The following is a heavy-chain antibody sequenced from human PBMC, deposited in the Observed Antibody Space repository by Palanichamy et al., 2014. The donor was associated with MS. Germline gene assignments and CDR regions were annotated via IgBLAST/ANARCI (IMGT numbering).Heavy chain of an antibody. CDR2: INNDGSDR. Sequence: EVQLVESGGGLVQPGGSLRLSCAASGFTFSSYWMHWVRHAPGKGLVWVSRINNDGSDRAYADSVRGRFTISRDNAENTLYLQMNNLRAEDTAVYYCARDLGGPDYWGQGTLVTVSS. CDR3: ARDLGGPDY. V-gene: IGHV3-74*01. J-gene: IGHJ4*02. D-gene: IGHD2-15*01. CDR1: GFTFSSYW.